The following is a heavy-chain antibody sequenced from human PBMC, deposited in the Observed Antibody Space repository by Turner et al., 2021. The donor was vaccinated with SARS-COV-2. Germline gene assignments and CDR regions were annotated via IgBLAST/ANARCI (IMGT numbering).Heavy chain of an antibody. CDR2: IIPILGIA. V-gene: IGHV1-69*10. D-gene: IGHD3-10*01. CDR1: GGTLSSYA. CDR3: ARAATMVRGVIRNSFYYYYGMDV. Sequence: QVQLVQSGAEVKKPGSSVKVSCKASGGTLSSYAISWVRQAPGQGLEWMGGIIPILGIANYAQKFQGRVTITADKSTSTAYMELSSLRSEDTAVYYCARAATMVRGVIRNSFYYYYGMDVWGQGTTVTVSS. J-gene: IGHJ6*02.